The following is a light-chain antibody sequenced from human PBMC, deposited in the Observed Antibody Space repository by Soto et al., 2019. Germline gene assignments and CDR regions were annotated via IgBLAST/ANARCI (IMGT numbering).Light chain of an antibody. J-gene: IGLJ2*01. V-gene: IGLV2-14*01. CDR2: DVT. Sequence: QSALTQPASVSGSPGQSITISCTGTSSDVGGYNYVSWYQQHPGKAPKLMIFDVTNRPSGVSNRFSGSKSGNTASLTISGRQAEDEADYYCRSYTSGSTLVIFGGGTKLTVL. CDR1: SSDVGGYNY. CDR3: RSYTSGSTLVI.